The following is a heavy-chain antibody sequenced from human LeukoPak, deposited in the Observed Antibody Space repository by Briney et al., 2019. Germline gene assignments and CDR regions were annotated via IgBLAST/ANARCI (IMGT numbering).Heavy chain of an antibody. V-gene: IGHV3-23*01. CDR2: ISGSGGST. CDR1: GFTFSSYA. J-gene: IGHJ4*02. D-gene: IGHD3-10*01. CDR3: AKLNYYGSGPHFDY. Sequence: GGSLRLSCAASGFTFSSYAMSWVRQAPGKGLEWVSAISGSGGSTYYADSVKGRFTISRDNSKNTLYLQMNGLRAEDTAVYYCAKLNYYGSGPHFDYWGQGTLVTVSS.